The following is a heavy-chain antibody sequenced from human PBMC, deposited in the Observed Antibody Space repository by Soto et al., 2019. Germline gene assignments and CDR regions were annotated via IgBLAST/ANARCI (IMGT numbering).Heavy chain of an antibody. CDR3: ASIYGSGSYYLDY. D-gene: IGHD3-10*01. CDR1: GYSFTSYW. Sequence: EVQLVQSGEEVKKPGESLRISCKGSGYSFTSYWISWVRQMPGKGLEWMGRIDPSDSYTNYSPSFQGHVTISADKSISTAYRQWSTLKVSDTAMYYCASIYGSGSYYLDYSGQGTLVTVSS. CDR2: IDPSDSYT. J-gene: IGHJ4*02. V-gene: IGHV5-10-1*01.